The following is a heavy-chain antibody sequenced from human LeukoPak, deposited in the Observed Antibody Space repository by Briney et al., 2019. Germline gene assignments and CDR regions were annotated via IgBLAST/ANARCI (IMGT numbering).Heavy chain of an antibody. J-gene: IGHJ6*02. D-gene: IGHD3-10*01. CDR1: GFTFSTYW. CDR3: ARSAWFGDLPIGMDV. Sequence: GGSLRLSCAASGFTFSTYWMHWVRQAPGKGLVWVSRISSDGSITSYADSVKGRFTISRDNAKNSLYLQMNSLRAEDTAIYYCARSAWFGDLPIGMDVWGQGTAVTVSS. V-gene: IGHV3-74*01. CDR2: ISSDGSIT.